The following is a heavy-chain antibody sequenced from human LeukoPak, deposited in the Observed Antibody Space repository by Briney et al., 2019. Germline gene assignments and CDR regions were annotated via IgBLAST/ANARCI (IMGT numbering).Heavy chain of an antibody. CDR2: ISSSSSYI. D-gene: IGHD3-3*01. Sequence: GGSLRLSCAASGFTFSSYSMNWVRQAPGKGLEWVSSISSSSSYIYYADSVKGRFTISRDNAKNSLYLQMNSLRAEDTAVYCCARGTIFGVVPFDYWGQGTLVTVSS. J-gene: IGHJ4*02. V-gene: IGHV3-21*01. CDR1: GFTFSSYS. CDR3: ARGTIFGVVPFDY.